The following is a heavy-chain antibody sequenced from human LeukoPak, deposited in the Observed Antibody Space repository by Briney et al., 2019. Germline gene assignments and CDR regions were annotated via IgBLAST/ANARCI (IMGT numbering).Heavy chain of an antibody. CDR3: SRAATLAGPFDF. V-gene: IGHV3-53*01. CDR2: IYSGGST. Sequence: GGPLRLSYAASGFIVSSNYMSWVRQAPGKGLEWVSTIYSGGSTYYADSVKGRFTISRDNSQNTLYLQMNSLRAEDTALYYCSRAATLAGPFDFWGQGTLVTVSA. CDR1: GFIVSSNY. J-gene: IGHJ4*01. D-gene: IGHD6-13*01.